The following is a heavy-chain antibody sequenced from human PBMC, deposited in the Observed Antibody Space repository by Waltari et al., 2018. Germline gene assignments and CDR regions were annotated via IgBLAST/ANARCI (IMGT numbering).Heavy chain of an antibody. D-gene: IGHD1-20*01. CDR3: AKPFYNWDDPLNS. CDR2: ITVSDDT. CDR1: GISFNNFG. V-gene: IGHV3-23*01. J-gene: IGHJ4*02. Sequence: EVQLFESGGGLVQPGGSLSFSCAASGISFNNFGINRVRLAPGTRLDCVPDITVSDDTFYADSVMGRFTVSRDASKNTVYLRMNGLRAEDTAIYYCAKPFYNWDDPLNSWSQGTVVAVSS.